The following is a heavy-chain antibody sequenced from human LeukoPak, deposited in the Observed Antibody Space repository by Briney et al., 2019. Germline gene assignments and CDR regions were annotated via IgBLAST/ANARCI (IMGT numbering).Heavy chain of an antibody. J-gene: IGHJ5*02. V-gene: IGHV4-39*01. CDR3: ARVRVVVVPAAIKDAGFDP. Sequence: PSETLSLTCTVSGGSISSSSYYWGWIRQPPGKGLEWIGSIYYSGSTYYNPSLKSRVTISVDTSKNQFSLKLSSVTAADTAVHYCARVRVVVVPAAIKDAGFDPWGQGTLVTVSS. D-gene: IGHD2-2*01. CDR1: GGSISSSSYY. CDR2: IYYSGST.